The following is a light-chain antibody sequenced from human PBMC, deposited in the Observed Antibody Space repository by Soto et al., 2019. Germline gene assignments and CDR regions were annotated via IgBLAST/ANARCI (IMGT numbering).Light chain of an antibody. CDR2: SAS. CDR1: QSVSSK. V-gene: IGKV3-15*01. J-gene: IGKJ1*01. Sequence: EIRITQSPSTLSLSPGQRATLSCRASQSVSSKLAWYQQRPGQAPRLLIYSASTRATGIPARFSGSGSGTEFTLTISSLQSEDFAVYYCHQYNHWLTWTFGQGTKVDIK. CDR3: HQYNHWLTWT.